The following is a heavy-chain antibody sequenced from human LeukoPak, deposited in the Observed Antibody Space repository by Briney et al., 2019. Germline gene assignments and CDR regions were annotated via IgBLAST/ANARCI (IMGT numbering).Heavy chain of an antibody. Sequence: ASVRVSCKASGYTFTGYYIHWVRQAPGQGLEWMGWIHPNSGGTNYAQKSQGRVTMTRDTSISTAYMELSRLRSDDTAVYYCARGVGPRYFDLWGRGTLVTVSS. D-gene: IGHD1-26*01. J-gene: IGHJ2*01. CDR2: IHPNSGGT. V-gene: IGHV1-2*02. CDR3: ARGVGPRYFDL. CDR1: GYTFTGYY.